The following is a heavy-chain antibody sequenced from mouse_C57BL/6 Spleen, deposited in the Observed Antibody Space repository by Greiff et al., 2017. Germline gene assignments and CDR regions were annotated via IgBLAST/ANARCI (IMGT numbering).Heavy chain of an antibody. D-gene: IGHD1-1*02. CDR1: GFSLTSYG. CDR2: IWRGGST. J-gene: IGHJ4*01. Sequence: VQLQQSGPGLVQPSQSLSITCTVSGFSLTSYGVHWVRQSPGKGLEWLGVIWRGGSTDYNAAFMSRLSITTDNSKSKVFFKMNSLQADDTAIYYCAKDGDYYAMDYWGQGTSVTVAS. CDR3: AKDGDYYAMDY. V-gene: IGHV2-5*01.